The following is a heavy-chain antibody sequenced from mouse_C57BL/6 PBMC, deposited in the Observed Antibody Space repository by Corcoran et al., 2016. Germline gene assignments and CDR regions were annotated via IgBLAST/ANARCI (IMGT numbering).Heavy chain of an antibody. CDR3: ARSDDGRGWFAY. CDR1: GYTFTTYG. D-gene: IGHD2-3*01. J-gene: IGHJ3*01. CDR2: INTYSGVP. V-gene: IGHV9-3*01. Sequence: QIQLVQSGPELKKPGETVKISCKASGYTFTTYGMSWVKQAPGKGLKWMGWINTYSGVPTYADDFKGRFAFSLETSASTAYLQINNLKNEDTATYFWARSDDGRGWFAYWGQGTLVTVSA.